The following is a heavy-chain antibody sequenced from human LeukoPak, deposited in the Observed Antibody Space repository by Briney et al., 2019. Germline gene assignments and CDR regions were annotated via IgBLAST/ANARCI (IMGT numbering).Heavy chain of an antibody. CDR3: ARSGSSDGYNSLPY. J-gene: IGHJ4*02. D-gene: IGHD5-24*01. CDR1: GYTFIGYY. V-gene: IGHV1-2*02. CDR2: INPGGGT. Sequence: ASVKVSCKASGYTFIGYYMHWVRQAPGQGLEWMGCINPGGGTNYAQKFQGRVTMTRDTSISTAYMELSSLRSDDTAVYYCARSGSSDGYNSLPYWGQGTLVTVSS.